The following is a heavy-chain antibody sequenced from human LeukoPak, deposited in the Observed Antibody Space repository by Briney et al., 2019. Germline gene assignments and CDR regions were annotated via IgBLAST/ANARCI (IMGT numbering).Heavy chain of an antibody. J-gene: IGHJ4*02. CDR3: AGGDGYRIFDY. CDR1: GGSISRYY. D-gene: IGHD5-24*01. Sequence: PSETLSLTCTVSGGSISRYYWSWIRQPPGKGLEWNGYIYYSGSTNYNPSLKSRVTISVDTSKNLSSLKLSAVTAADTAVYYGAGGDGYRIFDYWGQGTLVTVSS. V-gene: IGHV4-59*01. CDR2: IYYSGST.